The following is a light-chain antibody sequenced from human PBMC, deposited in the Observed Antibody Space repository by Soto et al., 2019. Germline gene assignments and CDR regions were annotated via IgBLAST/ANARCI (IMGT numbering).Light chain of an antibody. V-gene: IGKV4-1*01. Sequence: DIVMTQSPDSLAVSLGERATINCKSSQSVLYSSNNKNYLAWYQLKPGQPPKLLIYWASTRESGVPDRFSGSGSGTDFTLTISSLQAEDVAVYYCQHYYSTPPSWTFGQGTKVEIK. CDR1: QSVLYSSNNKNY. CDR3: QHYYSTPPSWT. CDR2: WAS. J-gene: IGKJ1*01.